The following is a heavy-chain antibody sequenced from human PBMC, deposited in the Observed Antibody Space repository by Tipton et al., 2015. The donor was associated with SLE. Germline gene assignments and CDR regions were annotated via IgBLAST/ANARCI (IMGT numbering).Heavy chain of an antibody. Sequence: TLSLTSAVYGGSFSGYYWSWIRQPPGKGLEWIGEINHSGNTNYNPSLKSRVTISVDTSKNQFSLKLSSVTAADTALYYCARSCWHDYWGQGTLVTVSS. CDR3: ARSCWHDY. D-gene: IGHD6-19*01. CDR1: GGSFSGYY. CDR2: INHSGNT. J-gene: IGHJ4*02. V-gene: IGHV4-34*01.